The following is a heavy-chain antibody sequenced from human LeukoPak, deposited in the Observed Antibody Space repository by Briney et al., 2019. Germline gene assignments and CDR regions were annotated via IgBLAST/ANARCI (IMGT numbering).Heavy chain of an antibody. J-gene: IGHJ4*02. D-gene: IGHD1-7*01. CDR2: ISSVDSAV. V-gene: IGHV3-48*01. Sequence: GGSLKPSCAASGFTVSSYRMNWVRKAPGKGLEWISHISSVDSAVYYADSVKGRFTISRDSAKNSLFLQMSSLRAEDTAMYYCARATTCNFFNYWGQGTLVTVSS. CDR3: ARATTCNFFNY. CDR1: GFTVSSYR.